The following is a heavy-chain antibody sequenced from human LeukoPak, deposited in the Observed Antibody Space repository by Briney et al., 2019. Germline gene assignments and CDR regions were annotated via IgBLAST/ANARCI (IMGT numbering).Heavy chain of an antibody. Sequence: PGGSLRLSCAASGFTFSSSAMSWVRQAPGKGLEWVSAISNNGGYTYYADSVQGRFTISRDNSKSTLCLQMNSLRAEDTAVYYCAKEGRWLQSTSFDYWGQGTLVTVSS. CDR2: ISNNGGYT. J-gene: IGHJ4*02. V-gene: IGHV3-23*01. CDR3: AKEGRWLQSTSFDY. CDR1: GFTFSSSA. D-gene: IGHD5-24*01.